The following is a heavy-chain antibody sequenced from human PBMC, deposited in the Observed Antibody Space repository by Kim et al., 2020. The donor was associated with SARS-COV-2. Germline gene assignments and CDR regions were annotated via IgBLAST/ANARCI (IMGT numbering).Heavy chain of an antibody. D-gene: IGHD6-13*01. CDR3: ARESPIIAAADGAADY. CDR2: ISAYNGNT. Sequence: ASVKVSCKASGYTFTSYGISWVRQAPGQGLEWMGWISAYNGNTNYAQKLQGRVTMTTDTSTSTAYMELRSLRSDDTAVYYCARESPIIAAADGAADYWGQGTLVTVSS. V-gene: IGHV1-18*04. CDR1: GYTFTSYG. J-gene: IGHJ4*02.